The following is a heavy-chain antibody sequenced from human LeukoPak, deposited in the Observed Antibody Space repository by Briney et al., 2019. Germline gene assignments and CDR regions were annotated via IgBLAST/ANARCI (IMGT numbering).Heavy chain of an antibody. J-gene: IGHJ6*02. CDR1: GFTFSSYW. Sequence: GGSLRLSCAASGFTFSSYWMSWVRQAPGRGQEWVANIKEDGSDKYYVDSVKGRFTISRDNAKNSLYLQMDSLRAEDTAVYYCARDRMPADYRGLGVWGQGTTVTVSS. CDR3: ARDRMPADYRGLGV. CDR2: IKEDGSDK. D-gene: IGHD4/OR15-4a*01. V-gene: IGHV3-7*01.